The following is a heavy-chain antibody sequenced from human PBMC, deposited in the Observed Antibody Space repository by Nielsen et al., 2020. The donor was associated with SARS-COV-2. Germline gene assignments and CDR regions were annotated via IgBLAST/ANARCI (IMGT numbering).Heavy chain of an antibody. Sequence: GESLKISCAASGFTFSSYSMNWVRQAPGKGLEWVSSISSSSSYIYYADSVKGRFTISRDNAKNSLYLQMNSLRAEDTAVYYCASLLSVDTAMGLRLGRNDYWGQGTLVTVSS. CDR1: GFTFSSYS. CDR3: ASLLSVDTAMGLRLGRNDY. CDR2: ISSSSSYI. J-gene: IGHJ4*02. V-gene: IGHV3-21*01. D-gene: IGHD5-18*01.